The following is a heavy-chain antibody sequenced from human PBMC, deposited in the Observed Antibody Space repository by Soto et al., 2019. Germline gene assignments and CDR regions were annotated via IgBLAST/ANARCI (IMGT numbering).Heavy chain of an antibody. Sequence: PSETVSLTCTVSGGSLSNYFWSWIRQPPGKGLEWIGYIYSSGTTDYNPSLKSRVTISIDTSKNQISLKLSSVTAADTAVYFCVRTFPPAPRVVLSQKGFVPRGAGTQVTLPS. J-gene: IGHJ5*02. CDR3: VRTFPPAPRVVLSQKGFVP. D-gene: IGHD2-2*01. CDR1: GGSLSNYF. CDR2: IYSSGTT. V-gene: IGHV4-59*01.